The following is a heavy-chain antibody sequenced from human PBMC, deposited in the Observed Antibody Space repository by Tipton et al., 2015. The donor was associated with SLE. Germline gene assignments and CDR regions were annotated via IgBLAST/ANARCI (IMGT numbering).Heavy chain of an antibody. J-gene: IGHJ4*02. CDR1: GGSISSHY. CDR3: ARDSTGSTEFDY. Sequence: LRLSCTVSGGSISSHYWSWIRQPPGKGLEWIGYIYYSGSTNYNPSLKSRVTISVDTSKNQFSLKLSSVTAADTAVYYCARDSTGSTEFDYWGQGTLVTVSS. CDR2: IYYSGST. D-gene: IGHD3-10*01. V-gene: IGHV4-59*11.